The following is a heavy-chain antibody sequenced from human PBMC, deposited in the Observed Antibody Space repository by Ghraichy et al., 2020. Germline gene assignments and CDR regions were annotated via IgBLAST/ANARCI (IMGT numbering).Heavy chain of an antibody. CDR3: ARDHCTSSSCLEGYYYGMDV. CDR1: GFTFSDYF. Sequence: GGSLSLSCAASGFTFSDYFMNWVRQAPGKGLEWISSISSSRTYIYYADPARGRFTISRDDAQNSLYQEMNSLRAEDTAVYYCARDHCTSSSCLEGYYYGMDVWGQGTTVSVSS. V-gene: IGHV3-21*01. CDR2: ISSSRTYI. J-gene: IGHJ6*02. D-gene: IGHD2-2*01.